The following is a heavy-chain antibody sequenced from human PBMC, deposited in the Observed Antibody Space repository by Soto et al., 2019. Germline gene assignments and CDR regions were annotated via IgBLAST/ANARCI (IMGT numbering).Heavy chain of an antibody. CDR3: ARLSGYCRGGRCNGHFTFDV. CDR1: GGLLISDRYP. D-gene: IGHD2-15*01. J-gene: IGHJ6*02. V-gene: IGHV4-39*01. CDR2: LYSNRDT. Sequence: SEARPLTYSGSGGLLISDRYPWCLIRLETRKGLEWIGTLYSNRDTYYNPSLKSRVTISADTSQNQFSLDLTSVTATDTAVYFCARLSGYCRGGRCNGHFTFDVLGQGSTVT.